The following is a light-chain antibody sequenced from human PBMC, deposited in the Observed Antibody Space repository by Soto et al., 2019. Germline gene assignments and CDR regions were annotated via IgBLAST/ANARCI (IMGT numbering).Light chain of an antibody. J-gene: IGLJ3*02. V-gene: IGLV2-23*01. CDR3: CSYAGGTTWV. CDR1: SNDFGSRNF. Sequence: QSALTQHASMSGSPGQSITISCTGSSNDFGSRNFVSWYQQRPNKAPKLMIFEGTKRPSGVSDRFSASKSGYTASLTISGLRAEDEANYYCCSYAGGTTWVFGGGTKLTVL. CDR2: EGT.